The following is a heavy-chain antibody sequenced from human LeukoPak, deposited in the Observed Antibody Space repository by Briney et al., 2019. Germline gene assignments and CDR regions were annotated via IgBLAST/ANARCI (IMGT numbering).Heavy chain of an antibody. CDR1: GGSISSYY. J-gene: IGHJ2*01. Sequence: SESLSLTCTVSGGSISSYYWSWIQQPPGKGLEWIGYIYYSGSTYYNPSLKSRVTISVDTSKNQFSLKLSSVTAADTAVYYCARHLPFKRYFDLWGRGTLVTVSS. V-gene: IGHV4-59*08. CDR2: IYYSGST. CDR3: ARHLPFKRYFDL.